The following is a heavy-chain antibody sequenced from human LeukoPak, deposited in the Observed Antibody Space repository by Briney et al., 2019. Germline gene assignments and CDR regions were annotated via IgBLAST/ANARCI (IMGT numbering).Heavy chain of an antibody. J-gene: IGHJ4*02. D-gene: IGHD4-17*01. CDR2: IKSKTDGGTT. CDR1: GFTLTNAW. V-gene: IGHV3-15*01. CDR3: TTEEDHGEFDY. Sequence: GGSLTLSCAASGFTLTNAWMSWVRQAPGKGLEWIGRIKSKTDGGTTDYAAPVKGRFTTSRDDSKNTLYLQMNRLKTDDTAVYYCTTEEDHGEFDYWGQGTLVTVSS.